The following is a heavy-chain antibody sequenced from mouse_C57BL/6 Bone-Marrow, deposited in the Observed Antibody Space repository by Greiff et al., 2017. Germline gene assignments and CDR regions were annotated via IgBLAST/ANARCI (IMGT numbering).Heavy chain of an antibody. J-gene: IGHJ4*01. CDR1: GYTFTDYY. D-gene: IGHD2-4*01. V-gene: IGHV1-26*01. Sequence: VQLQQSGPELVKPGASVKISCKASGYTFTDYYMNWVKQSHGKSLEWIGDINPNNGGTSYNQKFKGKATLTVDKSSSTAYMELRSLTSEDSAVYYCAGGLRQDYAMDYWGQGTSVTVSS. CDR3: AGGLRQDYAMDY. CDR2: INPNNGGT.